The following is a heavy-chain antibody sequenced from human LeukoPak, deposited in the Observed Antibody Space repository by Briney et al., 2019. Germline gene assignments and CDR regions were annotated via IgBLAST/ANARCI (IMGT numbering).Heavy chain of an antibody. CDR2: IYPGDSDT. J-gene: IGHJ4*02. V-gene: IGHV5-51*01. Sequence: GESLKISCKGSGYSFTSYWIGWVRQMPGKGLEWMGIIYPGDSDTRYSPSFQGQVTISADKSISTAYLQWSSLQASDTAMYYCATTTEDQPPPPDYWGQGTLVTVSS. CDR3: ATTTEDQPPPPDY. CDR1: GYSFTSYW. D-gene: IGHD4-17*01.